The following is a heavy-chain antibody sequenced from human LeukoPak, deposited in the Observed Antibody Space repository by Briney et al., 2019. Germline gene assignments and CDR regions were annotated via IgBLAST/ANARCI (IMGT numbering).Heavy chain of an antibody. V-gene: IGHV4-38-2*02. J-gene: IGHJ5*02. CDR3: ARERRYCSGGSCHNQNWFDP. D-gene: IGHD2-15*01. CDR2: IYYSGST. Sequence: PSETLSLTCTVSGYSISSGYYWGWIRQPPGKGLEWIGSIYYSGSTYYNPSLKSRVTISVDTSKNQFSLKLSSVTAADTAVYYCARERRYCSGGSCHNQNWFDPWGQGTLVTVSS. CDR1: GYSISSGYY.